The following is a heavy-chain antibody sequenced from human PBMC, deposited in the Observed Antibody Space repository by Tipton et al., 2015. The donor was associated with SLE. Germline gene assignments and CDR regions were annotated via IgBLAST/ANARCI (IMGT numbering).Heavy chain of an antibody. V-gene: IGHV4-30-4*01. Sequence: TLSLTCTVSGDSISSGDYSWSWIRQSPGRGLEWIGYISYSGSTNYNPSLKSRVTISVDTSKNQFSLKLSSVTAADTAVYYCAREGSYGPPDYWGQGTLVTVSS. CDR3: AREGSYGPPDY. CDR2: ISYSGST. D-gene: IGHD5-18*01. CDR1: GDSISSGDYS. J-gene: IGHJ4*02.